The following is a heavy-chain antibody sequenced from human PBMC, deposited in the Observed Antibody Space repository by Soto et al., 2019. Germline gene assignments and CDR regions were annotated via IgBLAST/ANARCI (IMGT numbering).Heavy chain of an antibody. Sequence: GGSLRLSCAASGFTFSSYGMHWVRQAPGKGLEWVAVIWYDGSNKYYADSVKGRFTISRDNSKNTLYLQMNSLRAEDTAVYYCARDGHLHTYYDFWSGSFFDYWGQGPLVTVSS. D-gene: IGHD3-3*01. CDR1: GFTFSSYG. V-gene: IGHV3-33*01. J-gene: IGHJ4*02. CDR3: ARDGHLHTYYDFWSGSFFDY. CDR2: IWYDGSNK.